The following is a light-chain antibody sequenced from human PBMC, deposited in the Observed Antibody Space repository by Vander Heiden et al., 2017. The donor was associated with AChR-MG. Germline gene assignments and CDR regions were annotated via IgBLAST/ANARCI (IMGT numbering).Light chain of an antibody. CDR3: QQSYSSPQT. J-gene: IGKJ2*01. CDR2: TSS. CDR1: QSISNY. V-gene: IGKV1-39*01. Sequence: DIQITQSPSSLSASVGDRVTVTCRASQSISNYVNWYQQKPGKAPKVVIYTSSNLQSGVPSRFSGSGSGTDFTLTITNLQPEDFATYYCQQSYSSPQTFGQGTKVEI.